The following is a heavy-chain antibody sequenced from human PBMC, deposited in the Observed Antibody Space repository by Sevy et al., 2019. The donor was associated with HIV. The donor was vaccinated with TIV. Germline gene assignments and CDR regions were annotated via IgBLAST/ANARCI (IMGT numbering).Heavy chain of an antibody. CDR2: IYHSGST. CDR1: GYSISSGYY. D-gene: IGHD2-15*01. Sequence: SETLSLTCAVSGYSISSGYYWGWIRQPPGKGLEWIGSIYHSGSTYYNPSLKSRVTISVDTSKNQFSLKLSSVTAADTAVYYCAREIYCSGGSCYSSNFDYWGQGTLVTVSS. CDR3: AREIYCSGGSCYSSNFDY. J-gene: IGHJ4*02. V-gene: IGHV4-38-2*02.